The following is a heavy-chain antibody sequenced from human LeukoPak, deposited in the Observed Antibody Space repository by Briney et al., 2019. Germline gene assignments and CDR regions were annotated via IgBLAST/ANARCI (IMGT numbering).Heavy chain of an antibody. J-gene: IGHJ4*02. CDR1: GFTFRNYW. CDR3: ARDEKDGPLWL. V-gene: IGHV3-7*01. CDR2: INEDGSDK. D-gene: IGHD5-12*01. Sequence: GGSLRLSCPASGFTFRNYWMSWVRQAPGQGLECEAKINEDGSDKKYVDSVKGRFSISRDTAKNSLFLQMNSLRVEDTAIYYCARDEKDGPLWLWGQGTLVTVSS.